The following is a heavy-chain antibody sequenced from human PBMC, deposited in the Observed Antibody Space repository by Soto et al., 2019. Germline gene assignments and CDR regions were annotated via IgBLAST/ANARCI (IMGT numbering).Heavy chain of an antibody. D-gene: IGHD6-13*01. CDR2: IIPSDGGT. J-gene: IGHJ4*02. V-gene: IGHV1-46*03. CDR3: ARERIAAADLAVDY. CDR1: GYTFTNYY. Sequence: ASVKLSCKTSGYTFTNYYVHWVRQAPGQGLEWMGIIIPSDGGTNYAQKFQGRVTMTRDTSTSTVYMEVSSLRSEDTAAYYCARERIAAADLAVDYWGQGTLVTVSS.